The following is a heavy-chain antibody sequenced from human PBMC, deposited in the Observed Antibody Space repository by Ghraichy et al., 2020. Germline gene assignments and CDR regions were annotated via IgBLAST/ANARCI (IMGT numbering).Heavy chain of an antibody. D-gene: IGHD3-22*01. V-gene: IGHV4-59*01. CDR2: IYYSRST. J-gene: IGHJ6*02. CDR3: AREHYDSSGYYYYYYGMDV. CDR1: GGSISSYY. Sequence: SETLSLTCTVSGGSISSYYWSWIRQPPGKGLEWIGYIYYSRSTNYNPSLKSRVTISVDTSKNQFSLKLSSVTAADTAVYYCAREHYDSSGYYYYYYGMDVWGQGTTVTVSS.